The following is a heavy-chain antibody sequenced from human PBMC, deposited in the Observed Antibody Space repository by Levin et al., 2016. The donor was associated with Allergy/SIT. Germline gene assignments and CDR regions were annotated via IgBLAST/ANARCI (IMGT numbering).Heavy chain of an antibody. J-gene: IGHJ3*02. V-gene: IGHV1-69*13. D-gene: IGHD4-17*01. CDR2: IIPVFGGP. CDR1: GGTFNNYA. Sequence: SVKVSCKASGGTFNNYAFSWVRQAPGQGLEWMGTIIPVFGGPNYAQKFQGRVTFSGDESTSTVYMELTGLRSDDTAVYYCLREGLHRDYHLTFTLDIWGQGTMVTVSS. CDR3: LREGLHRDYHLTFTLDI.